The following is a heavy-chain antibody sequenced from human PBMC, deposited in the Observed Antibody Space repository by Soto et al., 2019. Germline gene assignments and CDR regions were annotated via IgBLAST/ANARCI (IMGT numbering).Heavy chain of an antibody. Sequence: ASVKVSCKVSGYTLTELSMHWVRQAPGKGLEWMGGFDPEGGETIYAQKFQGRVTMTEDTSTDTAYMELSSLRSEDTAVYYCATQARPYDYDSSGHDAFDIWGQGTMVTVSS. CDR2: FDPEGGET. J-gene: IGHJ3*02. D-gene: IGHD3-22*01. CDR3: ATQARPYDYDSSGHDAFDI. V-gene: IGHV1-24*01. CDR1: GYTLTELS.